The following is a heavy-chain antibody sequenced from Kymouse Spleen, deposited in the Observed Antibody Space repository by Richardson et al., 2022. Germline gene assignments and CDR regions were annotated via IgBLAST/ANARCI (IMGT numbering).Heavy chain of an antibody. D-gene: IGHD6-13*01. J-gene: IGHJ6*02. CDR1: GFTFSNAW. CDR2: IKSKTDGGTT. CDR3: TTDGIAAAGYYYYYGMDV. V-gene: IGHV3-15*01. Sequence: EVQLVESGGGLVKPGGSLRLSCAASGFTFSNAWMSWVRQAPGKGLEWVGRIKSKTDGGTTDYAAPVKGRFTISRDDSKNTLYLQMNSLKTEDTAVYYCTTDGIAAAGYYYYYGMDVWGQGTTVTVSS.